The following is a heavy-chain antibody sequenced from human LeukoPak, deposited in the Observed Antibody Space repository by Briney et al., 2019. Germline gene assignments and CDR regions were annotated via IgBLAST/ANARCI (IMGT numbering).Heavy chain of an antibody. Sequence: GGSLRLSCAASGFTFSGYITNWVRQAPGKGLEWFSQISSRGTTIYYADSVKGRFTVSRDNAKNSLYLQMNSLRDEDTAVYYCVRADNDGYGMDVWGQGTTVTVSS. CDR2: ISSRGTTI. CDR1: GFTFSGYI. V-gene: IGHV3-48*02. CDR3: VRADNDGYGMDV. J-gene: IGHJ6*02. D-gene: IGHD1-1*01.